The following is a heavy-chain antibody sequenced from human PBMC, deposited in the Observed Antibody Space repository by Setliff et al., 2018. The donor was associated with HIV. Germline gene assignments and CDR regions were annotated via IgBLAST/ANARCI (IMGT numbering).Heavy chain of an antibody. CDR2: IYHTGST. CDR3: ARGFRSGRIFGIDY. CDR1: GGSISSSSYY. D-gene: IGHD3-3*01. Sequence: SETLSLTCTVSGGSISSSSYYWGWIRQPPGKGLEWIGEIYHTGSTNYNPSLKSRVTISVGKSNNQFSLKLSSVTAADTAVYYCARGFRSGRIFGIDYWGQGTLVTVSS. J-gene: IGHJ4*02. V-gene: IGHV4-39*07.